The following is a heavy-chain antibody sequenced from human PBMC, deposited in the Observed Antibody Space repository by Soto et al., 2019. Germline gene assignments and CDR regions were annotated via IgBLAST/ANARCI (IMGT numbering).Heavy chain of an antibody. CDR1: GYTFSNYA. J-gene: IGHJ4*02. D-gene: IGHD3-22*01. CDR3: ARAITIMVVAPAY. CDR2: ISAHSGDT. V-gene: IGHV1-18*01. Sequence: QVNLVQSGAEVKKPGASVTVSCKASGYTFSNYALTWVRRAPGQGLEWMGWISAHSGDTNYAQKFQGRVTMTTDTSTSTAYLELRSLTADDTAVYYCARAITIMVVAPAYWGQGTLVTVSS.